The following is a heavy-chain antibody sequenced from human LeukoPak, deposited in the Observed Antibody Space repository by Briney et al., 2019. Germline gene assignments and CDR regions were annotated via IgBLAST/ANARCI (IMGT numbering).Heavy chain of an antibody. CDR3: ARDSSTRTRSREFDY. V-gene: IGHV3-48*01. CDR1: GFTFSSFG. CDR2: ISISSSTI. Sequence: GGSLRLSCAASGFTFSSFGMNWVRQAPGKGLEWISYISISSSTIYYADSVKGRFTISRDNAKNSLYLQMNSLRAEDTAVYYCARDSSTRTRSREFDYWGQGTLVTVSS. D-gene: IGHD6-13*01. J-gene: IGHJ4*02.